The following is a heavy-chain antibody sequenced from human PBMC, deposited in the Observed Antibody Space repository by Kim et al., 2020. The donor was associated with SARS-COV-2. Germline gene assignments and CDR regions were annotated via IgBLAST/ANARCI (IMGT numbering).Heavy chain of an antibody. V-gene: IGHV1-18*04. CDR1: GYTFTDYG. J-gene: IGHJ6*01. CDR2: ISVYNGAI. Sequence: ASVKVSCKASGYTFTDYGISWVRQAPGQGLEWMGWISVYNGAIKYAQKFKGRVTVTTETSTSTANMELRSLRSDDTAVNYCARDPSKYFSGTTCYSGYYY. CDR3: ARDPSKYFSGTTCYSGYYY. D-gene: IGHD2-2*02.